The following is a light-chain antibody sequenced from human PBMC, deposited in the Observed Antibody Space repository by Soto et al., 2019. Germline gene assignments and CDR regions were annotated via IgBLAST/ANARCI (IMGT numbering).Light chain of an antibody. CDR3: QQRTNWPPT. V-gene: IGKV3-15*01. Sequence: IVMSQSAATLSVSPGERATLSCRASQSVSSNLAWYQQKPGQAPRLLIYGASTRATGIPARFSGSGSGTEFTLTISSLEPEDFAVYYCQQRTNWPPTFGQGTRLEIK. J-gene: IGKJ5*01. CDR2: GAS. CDR1: QSVSSN.